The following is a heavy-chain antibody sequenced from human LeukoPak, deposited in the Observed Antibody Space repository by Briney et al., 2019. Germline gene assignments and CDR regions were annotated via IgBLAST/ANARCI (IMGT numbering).Heavy chain of an antibody. CDR3: ARQRGSGCLDY. D-gene: IGHD6-19*01. Sequence: GSLRLSCAASRFTLSSYWMSWVRQAPGKGLEWVANIKQDGSETYYVDSVKGRFTISRDNAKNSLSLQMNSLRAEDTAVYYCARQRGSGCLDYWGQGTLVTVSS. J-gene: IGHJ4*02. CDR1: RFTLSSYW. V-gene: IGHV3-7*01. CDR2: IKQDGSET.